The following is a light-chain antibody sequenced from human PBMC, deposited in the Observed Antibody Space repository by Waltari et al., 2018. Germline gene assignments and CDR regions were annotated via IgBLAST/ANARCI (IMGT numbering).Light chain of an antibody. V-gene: IGLV4-69*01. CDR1: SGHSSNV. CDR3: ETGGHGTWV. CDR2: VNSDGSH. Sequence: QLVVTQSPSASAPLGASVKLTCTLSSGHSSNVMAWLQQRPAKGPRYLMKVNSDGSHSKGDEIAARFSGSSSGGKRYLPISSLHSDDEADDYCETGGHGTWVFGGGTKLTVL. J-gene: IGLJ3*02.